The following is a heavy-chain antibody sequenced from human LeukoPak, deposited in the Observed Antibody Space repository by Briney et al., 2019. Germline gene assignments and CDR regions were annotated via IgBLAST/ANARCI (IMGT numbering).Heavy chain of an antibody. J-gene: IGHJ5*02. V-gene: IGHV2-5*01. D-gene: IGHD2-2*03. CDR3: AHNGLYH. Sequence: SGPTLVKPTQTLTLTCTFSGFSLSTSGVGVAWMRQSPGQAPEWLAVTYWNDDQRYSPSLKSRLTITKDTSKNQVVLTMTNMDPADTASYHCAHNGLYHWGQGTLVTVSS. CDR2: TYWNDDQ. CDR1: GFSLSTSGVG.